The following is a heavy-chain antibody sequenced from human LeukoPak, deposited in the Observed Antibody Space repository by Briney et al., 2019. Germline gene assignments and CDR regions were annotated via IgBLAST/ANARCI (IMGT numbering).Heavy chain of an antibody. CDR2: INWNGGRT. CDR1: GFTFEDHG. J-gene: IGHJ4*02. V-gene: IGHV3-20*04. Sequence: GGSLRLSCAASGFTFEDHGMSWVRQAPGKGLEWVSGINWNGGRTDYADSVKGRFTISRDNAKNSLYLQMNSLRAEDTAVYYCAREATYYYDSSGYFDYWGQGTLVTVSS. CDR3: AREATYYYDSSGYFDY. D-gene: IGHD3-22*01.